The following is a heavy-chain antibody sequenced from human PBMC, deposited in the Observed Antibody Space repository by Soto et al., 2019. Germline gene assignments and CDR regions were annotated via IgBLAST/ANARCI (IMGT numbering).Heavy chain of an antibody. CDR1: GYTFTGYY. D-gene: IGHD3-10*01. V-gene: IGHV1-2*02. CDR3: ARWGAMVRGVIKSPRPYYYYGMDV. Sequence: AASVKVSCKASGYTFTGYYMHWVRRAPGQGLEWMGWINPNSGGTNYVQKFQGRVTMTRDTSISTAYMELSRLRSDDTAVYYCARWGAMVRGVIKSPRPYYYYGMDVWGQGTTVTVSS. CDR2: INPNSGGT. J-gene: IGHJ6*02.